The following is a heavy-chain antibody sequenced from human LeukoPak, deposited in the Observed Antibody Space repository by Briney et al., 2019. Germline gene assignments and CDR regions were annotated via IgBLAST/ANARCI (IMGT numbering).Heavy chain of an antibody. D-gene: IGHD5-12*01. Sequence: SETLSLTCAVYGGSFSGYYWSWIRQPPGKGLEWIGEINHSGSTNYNPSLKSRVTISVDTSKNQFSLKLSSVTAADTAVYYCARVLGHSGQTMGFGYWGQGTLVTVSS. J-gene: IGHJ4*02. CDR3: ARVLGHSGQTMGFGY. CDR2: INHSGST. V-gene: IGHV4-34*01. CDR1: GGSFSGYY.